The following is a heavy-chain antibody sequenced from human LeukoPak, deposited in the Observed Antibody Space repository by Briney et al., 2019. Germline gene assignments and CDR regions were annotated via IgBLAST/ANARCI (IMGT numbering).Heavy chain of an antibody. CDR3: AKVFRYYYYYMDV. J-gene: IGHJ6*03. CDR2: IWYDGSNK. D-gene: IGHD2-21*01. V-gene: IGHV3-33*06. CDR1: GFTFSSYG. Sequence: PGGSLRLSSAASGFTFSSYGMHWVRQAPGKGLEWVAVIWYDGSNKYYADSVKGRFTISRDNSKSTLYLQMNSLRAEDTAVYYCAKVFRYYYYYMDVWGKGTTVTVSS.